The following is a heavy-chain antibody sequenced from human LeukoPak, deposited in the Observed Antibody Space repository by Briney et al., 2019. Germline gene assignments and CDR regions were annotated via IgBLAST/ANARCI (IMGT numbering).Heavy chain of an antibody. Sequence: GGSLRLSCAASGFTFSSYAMSWVRQAPGKGLEWVSAISGSGGSTYYADSVKGRFSISRDNSKNTLYLQMNSLRAEDTAVYYCAKTLHYGHYGKFDYWGQGTLVTVSS. D-gene: IGHD4-17*01. CDR3: AKTLHYGHYGKFDY. J-gene: IGHJ4*02. CDR1: GFTFSSYA. V-gene: IGHV3-23*01. CDR2: ISGSGGST.